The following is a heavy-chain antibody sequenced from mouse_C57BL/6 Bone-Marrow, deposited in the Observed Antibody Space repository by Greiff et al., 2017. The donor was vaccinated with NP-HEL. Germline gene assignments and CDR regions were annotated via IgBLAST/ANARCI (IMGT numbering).Heavy chain of an antibody. Sequence: EVQLQQSGPELVKPGASVKISCKASGYTFTDYYMNWVKQSHGKSLEWIGDINPNNGGTSYNQKFKGKATLTVDKSSSTAYMELRSLTSEDSAVYYCAREGGLRGYFDVWGTGTTVTVSS. V-gene: IGHV1-26*01. J-gene: IGHJ1*03. CDR1: GYTFTDYY. CDR2: INPNNGGT. CDR3: AREGGLRGYFDV. D-gene: IGHD2-4*01.